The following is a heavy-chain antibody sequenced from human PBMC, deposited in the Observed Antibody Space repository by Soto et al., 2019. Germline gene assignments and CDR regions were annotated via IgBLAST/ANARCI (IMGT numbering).Heavy chain of an antibody. CDR3: ATMYSSSPDGMDV. J-gene: IGHJ6*02. CDR1: GYTFTSYG. V-gene: IGHV1-18*01. D-gene: IGHD6-6*01. CDR2: ISAYNGNT. Sequence: GASVKVSCKASGYTFTSYGISWVRQARGQGLEWMGWISAYNGNTNYAQKLQGRVTMTTDTSTSTAYMALSSLKADDTAVYYCATMYSSSPDGMDVWGQGTTVTVSS.